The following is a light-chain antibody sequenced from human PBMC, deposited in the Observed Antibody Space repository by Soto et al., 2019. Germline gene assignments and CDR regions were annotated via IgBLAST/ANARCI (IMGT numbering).Light chain of an antibody. J-gene: IGKJ2*01. CDR1: QRITTY. Sequence: IQMTQSPSSLSASVGDRVTITCRASQRITTYLNWYQQKPGEAPKLLISTSGTLQRGVPSRFSGSGSGTDFSLTITALRPEDSATYFCLQTYGTPYTFGQATKLEIK. CDR3: LQTYGTPYT. V-gene: IGKV1-39*01. CDR2: TSG.